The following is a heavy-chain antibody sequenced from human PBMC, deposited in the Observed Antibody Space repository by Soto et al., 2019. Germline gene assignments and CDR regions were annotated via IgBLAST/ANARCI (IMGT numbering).Heavy chain of an antibody. Sequence: ITLKESGPPLVKPTQPLTRTCTFPGFSLSTSGVGLGWIRQPPGKALEWLALIYWDDDKRYSPSLKSRLTITKDTSKNQVVLTMTNMDPVDTATYYCAHRLPSGWFDPWGQGTLVTVSS. CDR3: AHRLPSGWFDP. CDR2: IYWDDDK. J-gene: IGHJ5*02. D-gene: IGHD3-10*01. CDR1: GFSLSTSGVG. V-gene: IGHV2-5*02.